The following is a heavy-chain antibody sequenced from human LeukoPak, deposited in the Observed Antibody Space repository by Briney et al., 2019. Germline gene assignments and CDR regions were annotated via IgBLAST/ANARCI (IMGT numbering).Heavy chain of an antibody. CDR2: ISNDGSNK. V-gene: IGHV3-30*18. CDR3: AKKKQLGTVDACDI. J-gene: IGHJ3*02. Sequence: GGSLRFSCAASGFTVSSYSMNWVRQAPGKGLEWVAVISNDGSNKYYADSVKGRFTIARDNSKNTPYLQMDSLRAEDTAVYYCAKKKQLGTVDACDIWGEGTMVTVSS. D-gene: IGHD5-18*01. CDR1: GFTVSSYS.